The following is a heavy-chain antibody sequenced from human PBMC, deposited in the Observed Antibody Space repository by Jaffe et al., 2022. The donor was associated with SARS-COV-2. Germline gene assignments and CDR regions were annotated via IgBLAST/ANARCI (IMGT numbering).Heavy chain of an antibody. V-gene: IGHV3-30*04. J-gene: IGHJ2*01. Sequence: QVQLVESGGGVVQPGRSLRLSCAASGFTFSSFTMHWVRQAPGKGLEWVALISYDGITKDYADSVKGRFTISRDNSKNTLFLQMSGLRAEDTAVYFCTRRESYGDSFYWYFDLWGRGTLVAVSS. CDR3: TRRESYGDSFYWYFDL. CDR2: ISYDGITK. D-gene: IGHD4-17*01. CDR1: GFTFSSFT.